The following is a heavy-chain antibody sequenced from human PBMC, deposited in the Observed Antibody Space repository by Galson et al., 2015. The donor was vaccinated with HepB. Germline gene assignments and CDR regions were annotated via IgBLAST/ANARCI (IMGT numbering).Heavy chain of an antibody. CDR2: ISAYNGNT. J-gene: IGHJ4*02. V-gene: IGHV1-18*01. CDR3: ARGIVGATNARPVDY. D-gene: IGHD1-26*01. Sequence: SVKVSCKASGYTFTSYGISWVRQAPGQGLEWMGWISAYNGNTNYAQKLQGRVTMTTDTSTSTAYMELRSLRSDDTAVYYCARGIVGATNARPVDYWGQGTLVTVSS. CDR1: GYTFTSYG.